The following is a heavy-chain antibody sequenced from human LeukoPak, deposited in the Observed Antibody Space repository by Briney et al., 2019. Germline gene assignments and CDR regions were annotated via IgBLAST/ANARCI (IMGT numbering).Heavy chain of an antibody. V-gene: IGHV4-34*01. Sequence: SETLSLTCAVYGGSFSGYYWSWIRQPPGKGLEWIGEINHSGSTNYNPSLKSRVTISVDTYKNQFSLKLSPVTAADTAGYYCASRITMVRGVIWPHFDYWGQGTLVTVSS. CDR3: ASRITMVRGVIWPHFDY. D-gene: IGHD3-10*01. CDR1: GGSFSGYY. J-gene: IGHJ4*02. CDR2: INHSGST.